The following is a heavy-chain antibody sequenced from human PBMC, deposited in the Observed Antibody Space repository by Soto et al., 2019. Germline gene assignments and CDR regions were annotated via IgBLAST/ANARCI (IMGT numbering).Heavy chain of an antibody. CDR2: INPNSGGT. CDR1: GYTFTGYY. Sequence: GASVKVSCKASGYTFTGYYMHWVRQAPGQGLEWMGWINPNSGGTNYAQKFQGWVTMTRDTSISTAYMELSRLRSDDTAVYYCARGGSIAAEHDAFDIWGQGTMVTGSS. J-gene: IGHJ3*02. V-gene: IGHV1-2*04. D-gene: IGHD6-6*01. CDR3: ARGGSIAAEHDAFDI.